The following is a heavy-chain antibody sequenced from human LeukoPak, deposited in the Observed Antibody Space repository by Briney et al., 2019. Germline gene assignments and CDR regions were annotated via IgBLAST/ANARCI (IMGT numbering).Heavy chain of an antibody. CDR1: GFTFSSSA. CDR2: ISGSGGNT. D-gene: IGHD1-7*01. V-gene: IGHV3-23*01. Sequence: PGGSLRLSCAASGFTFSSSAMSWVRQAPGKGLEWVSAISGSGGNTYYADSVKGRFTISRDSSKNTLYLQMNSLRAEDTAVYFCAKDRRGNYYYFDYWGQGTLVTVSS. J-gene: IGHJ4*02. CDR3: AKDRRGNYYYFDY.